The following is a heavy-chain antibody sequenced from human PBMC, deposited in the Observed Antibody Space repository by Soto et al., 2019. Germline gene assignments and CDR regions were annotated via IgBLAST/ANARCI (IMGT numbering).Heavy chain of an antibody. CDR2: INPNSGGT. V-gene: IGHV1-2*04. J-gene: IGHJ6*03. Sequence: ASVKVSCKASGYTFTGYYMHWVRQAPGQGLEWMGWINPNSGGTNYAQKFQGWVTMTRDTSISTAYMELSRLRSDDTAVYYCAREYYDFWSGYSRPINTRYYYYYYMDVWGKGTTVTVSS. CDR1: GYTFTGYY. CDR3: AREYYDFWSGYSRPINTRYYYYYYMDV. D-gene: IGHD3-3*01.